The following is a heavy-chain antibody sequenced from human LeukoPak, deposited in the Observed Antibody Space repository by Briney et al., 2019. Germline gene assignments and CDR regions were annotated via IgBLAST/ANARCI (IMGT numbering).Heavy chain of an antibody. CDR1: GYTLTELS. V-gene: IGHV1-24*01. CDR2: FDPEDGET. Sequence: GASVKVSCKVSGYTLTELSMHWVRQAPGKGLEWMGGFDPEDGETIYAQKFQGRVTMTRDTSISTAYMELSRLRSDDTAVYYCARDRRWELQVIGYWGQGTLVTVSS. D-gene: IGHD1-26*01. CDR3: ARDRRWELQVIGY. J-gene: IGHJ4*02.